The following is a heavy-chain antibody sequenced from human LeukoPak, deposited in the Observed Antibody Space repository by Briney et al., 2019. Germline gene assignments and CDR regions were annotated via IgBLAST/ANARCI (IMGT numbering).Heavy chain of an antibody. J-gene: IGHJ3*02. CDR2: ISSSSYI. CDR1: GFTFSSYS. CDR3: ARDRGRRGITMRSDAFDI. V-gene: IGHV3-21*04. D-gene: IGHD3-22*01. Sequence: GGSLRLSCAASGFTFSSYSMNWVRQAPGKGLEWVSTISSSSYIYYADSVKGRFTISRDNAKNSLYLQMNSLRAEDTAVYYCARDRGRRGITMRSDAFDIWGQGTMVTVSS.